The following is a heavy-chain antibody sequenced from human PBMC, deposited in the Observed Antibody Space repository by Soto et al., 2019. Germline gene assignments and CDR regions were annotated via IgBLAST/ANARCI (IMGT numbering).Heavy chain of an antibody. CDR3: ARGRGYDKIVYYFDY. Sequence: SEILSLTCTVSGDSISNYYWSWIRQPPGKGLEWIGYMYYSGSTNYNTSLKSRVTISIDTSKNQFSLKMSSVTAADTAVYYCARGRGYDKIVYYFDYWGQGTLVTVSS. D-gene: IGHD5-12*01. J-gene: IGHJ4*02. V-gene: IGHV4-59*01. CDR1: GDSISNYY. CDR2: MYYSGST.